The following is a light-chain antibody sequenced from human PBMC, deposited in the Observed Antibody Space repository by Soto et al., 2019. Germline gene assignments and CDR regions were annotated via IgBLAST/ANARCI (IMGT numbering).Light chain of an antibody. Sequence: QSVVTQPPSASGTPGQRVTISFSGSNSNIGSNTVNWYQQLPGTAPKLLIYYDNLRPSGVPDRISGSKSGTSASLAISGLQSDDEADYYCAAWDDSLNGRVFGTGTKVTVL. J-gene: IGLJ1*01. CDR3: AAWDDSLNGRV. V-gene: IGLV1-44*01. CDR2: YDN. CDR1: NSNIGSNT.